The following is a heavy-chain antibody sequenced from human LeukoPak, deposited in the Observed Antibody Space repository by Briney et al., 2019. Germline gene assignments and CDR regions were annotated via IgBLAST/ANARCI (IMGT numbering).Heavy chain of an antibody. J-gene: IGHJ6*02. V-gene: IGHV3-9*01. CDR3: ALAAGRYYYGMDV. CDR1: GFTFDDYA. CDR2: ISWNSDSI. Sequence: GGSLRLSCAASGFTFDDYAMHWVRQAPGKGLEWVSGISWNSDSIGYADSVKGRFTISRDNAKNSLYLQMNSLRAEDTALYYCALAAGRYYYGMDVWGQGTTVTVSS. D-gene: IGHD6-13*01.